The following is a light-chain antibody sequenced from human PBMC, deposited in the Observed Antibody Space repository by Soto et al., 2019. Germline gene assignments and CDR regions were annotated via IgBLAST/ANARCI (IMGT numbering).Light chain of an antibody. CDR1: QSVSSSY. CDR2: GAS. V-gene: IGKV3-20*01. CDR3: QQYGSSPPRT. Sequence: EIVLTQSPGTLSLSPGERATLSCRASQSVSSSYLAWYQQKPGQAPRLLIYGASSRATGIPDRFSGSGSGTDFTLTISRLEPEDFAVYYCQQYGSSPPRTFGHGTNVDIK. J-gene: IGKJ3*01.